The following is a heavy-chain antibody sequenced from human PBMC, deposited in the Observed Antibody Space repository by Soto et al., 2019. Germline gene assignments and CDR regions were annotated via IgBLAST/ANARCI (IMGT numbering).Heavy chain of an antibody. CDR3: ARVYGGNSDVAQLGSY. Sequence: QVQLVQSGAEVKKPGSSVKVSCKASGGTLSSYAISWVRQAPGQGLEWMGGIIPIFGTANYAQKFQGRVTITADETTSTAYMELSSLRSEDTAVYYCARVYGGNSDVAQLGSYWGQGTLVTVSS. J-gene: IGHJ4*02. CDR2: IIPIFGTA. V-gene: IGHV1-69*01. CDR1: GGTLSSYA. D-gene: IGHD2-21*02.